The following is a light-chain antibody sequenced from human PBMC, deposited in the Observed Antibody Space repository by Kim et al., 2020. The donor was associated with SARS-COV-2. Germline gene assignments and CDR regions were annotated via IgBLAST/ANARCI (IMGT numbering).Light chain of an antibody. Sequence: LSPGERAPLSRRASQTVNSTHLALTQQKPGQPPRPLIYSASTRATGIPDRFSCSGSGTDFTLTISRLEPEDFSLYHCQQYGNSPYTFGQGTKLEI. CDR3: QQYGNSPYT. J-gene: IGKJ2*01. CDR2: SAS. V-gene: IGKV3-20*01. CDR1: QTVNSTH.